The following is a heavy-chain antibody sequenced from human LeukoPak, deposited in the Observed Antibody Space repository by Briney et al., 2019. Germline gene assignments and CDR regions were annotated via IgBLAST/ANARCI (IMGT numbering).Heavy chain of an antibody. V-gene: IGHV4-59*01. CDR3: ARGGAARLHFQN. CDR1: GGSIGSYY. CDR2: IYYSEST. Sequence: SETLSLTCIVSGGSIGSYYWNWIRQPPGKGLEWIGYIYYSESTNYNPPLKSRATISVDTSKNQFSLNLNSVTAADTAVYYCARGGAARLHFQNWGQGTLVTVSS. D-gene: IGHD6-6*01. J-gene: IGHJ1*01.